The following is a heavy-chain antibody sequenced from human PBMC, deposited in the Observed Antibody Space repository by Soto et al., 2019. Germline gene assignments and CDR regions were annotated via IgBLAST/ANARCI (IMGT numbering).Heavy chain of an antibody. V-gene: IGHV3-23*01. CDR3: ANEGVEEAGGGSSWYGPIFDY. CDR2: ISGSGGST. D-gene: IGHD6-13*01. CDR1: GFTFSSYA. J-gene: IGHJ4*02. Sequence: GGSLRLSCAASGFTFSSYAMSWVRQAPGKGLEWVSAISGSGGSTYYADSVKGRFTISRDNSKNTLYLQMNSLRAEDTAVYYCANEGVEEAGGGSSWYGPIFDYCGQGTLVTVSS.